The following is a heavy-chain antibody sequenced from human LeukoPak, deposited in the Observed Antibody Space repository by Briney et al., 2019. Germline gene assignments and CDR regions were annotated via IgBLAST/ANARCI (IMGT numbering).Heavy chain of an antibody. Sequence: ASVKVSCKVSGYTLTELSMHWVRQAPGKGLEWMGGFDPEDGETIYAQKFQGRVTMTEDTSTDTAYMELGSLRSEDTAVYYCATDLQRWFGESYETRDYWGQGTLVTVSS. D-gene: IGHD3-10*01. CDR1: GYTLTELS. CDR2: FDPEDGET. V-gene: IGHV1-24*01. CDR3: ATDLQRWFGESYETRDY. J-gene: IGHJ4*02.